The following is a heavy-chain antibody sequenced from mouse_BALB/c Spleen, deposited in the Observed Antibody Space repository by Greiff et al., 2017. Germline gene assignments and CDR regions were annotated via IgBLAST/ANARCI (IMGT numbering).Heavy chain of an antibody. CDR3: VRQGYYGSSQAWFAY. CDR1: GFTFNTYA. J-gene: IGHJ3*01. D-gene: IGHD1-1*01. V-gene: IGHV10-1*02. CDR2: IRSKSNNYAT. Sequence: EVKVEESGGGLVQPKGSLKLSCAASGFTFNTYAMNWVRQAPGKGLEWVARIRSKSNNYATYYADSVKDRFTISRDDSQSMLYLQMNNLKTEDTAMYYCVRQGYYGSSQAWFAYWGQGTLVTVSA.